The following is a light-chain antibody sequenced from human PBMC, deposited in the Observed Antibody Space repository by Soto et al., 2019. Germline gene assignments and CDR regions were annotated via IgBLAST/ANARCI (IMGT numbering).Light chain of an antibody. J-gene: IGLJ3*02. CDR2: ANT. CDR1: SSNIGSGYD. V-gene: IGLV1-40*01. Sequence: QSVLTQPPSVSGAPGQRVTISCTGSSSNIGSGYDVHWYRHLPGTAPKLLIYANTNRPSGVPERFSGSKSGSSASLAITGLQAEDEADYYCQSYDISLDWVFGGGTKLTVL. CDR3: QSYDISLDWV.